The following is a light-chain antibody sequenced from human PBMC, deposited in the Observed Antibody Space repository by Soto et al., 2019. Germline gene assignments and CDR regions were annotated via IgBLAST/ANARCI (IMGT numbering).Light chain of an antibody. CDR2: GAS. V-gene: IGKV3-20*01. Sequence: EIVLTQSPGTLSLSPGERASLSCSASESVSGSYLAWYQQKPGQTPRLLIYGASNRATGIPDRFSGSASGTDFTLTVSRLEPEDFAVYYCQQYGSSPLTFGGGTKVEIQ. CDR1: ESVSGSY. J-gene: IGKJ4*02. CDR3: QQYGSSPLT.